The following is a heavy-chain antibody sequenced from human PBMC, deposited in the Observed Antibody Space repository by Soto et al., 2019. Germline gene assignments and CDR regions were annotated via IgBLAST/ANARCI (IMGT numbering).Heavy chain of an antibody. D-gene: IGHD3-16*01. CDR2: ISAYNGNT. CDR3: ARDSRVKFDQFWGTGYFDY. V-gene: IGHV1-18*01. Sequence: ASVKVSCKASGYTFTSYGISWVRQAPGQGLEWMGWISAYNGNTNYAQKLQGRVTMTTDTSTSTAYMELRSLRSDDTAVYYCARDSRVKFDQFWGTGYFDYWGQGTLVTVSS. J-gene: IGHJ4*02. CDR1: GYTFTSYG.